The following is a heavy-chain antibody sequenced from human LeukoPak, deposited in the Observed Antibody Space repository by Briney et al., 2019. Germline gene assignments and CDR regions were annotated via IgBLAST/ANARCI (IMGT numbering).Heavy chain of an antibody. D-gene: IGHD3-16*02. CDR2: INPNSGGT. J-gene: IGHJ1*01. CDR1: GYTFTDYY. Sequence: ASVKVSCKASGYTFTDYYMHWVRQAPGQGLEWMGWINPNSGGTKYAQKLQGRVTMTRDTSISTAYMELSRLTSDDTAVYYCARGPSFTFGGVIVFAEYFQHWGQGTLVTVSS. CDR3: ARGPSFTFGGVIVFAEYFQH. V-gene: IGHV1-2*02.